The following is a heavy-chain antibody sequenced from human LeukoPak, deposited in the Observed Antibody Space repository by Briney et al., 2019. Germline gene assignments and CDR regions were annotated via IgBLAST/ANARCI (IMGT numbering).Heavy chain of an antibody. CDR3: ARHIGYCSSISCYEVDY. CDR1: GFTFSSHG. Sequence: GGSLRLSCAASGFTFSSHGMNWVRQAPGKGLEWVSSISVSSSYIYYADSVRGRFTISRDNAKNSLYLQMNSLRAEDTAVYYCARHIGYCSSISCYEVDYWGQGTLVTVSS. V-gene: IGHV3-21*01. CDR2: ISVSSSYI. J-gene: IGHJ4*02. D-gene: IGHD2-2*01.